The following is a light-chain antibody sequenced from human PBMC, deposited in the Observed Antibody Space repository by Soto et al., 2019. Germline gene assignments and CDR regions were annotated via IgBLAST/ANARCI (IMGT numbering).Light chain of an antibody. J-gene: IGKJ2*01. CDR1: QDIDYY. V-gene: IGKV1-33*01. CDR3: QHYRNLPPT. CDR2: DAS. Sequence: DIQMTQSPSSLSASVGDRVTITCRASQDIDYYLSWHQQKPGKAPKLLIYDASNLETGVPSRFSGSGSGTDFTFTISSLQPEDIATYYCQHYRNLPPTLGQGTKLEIK.